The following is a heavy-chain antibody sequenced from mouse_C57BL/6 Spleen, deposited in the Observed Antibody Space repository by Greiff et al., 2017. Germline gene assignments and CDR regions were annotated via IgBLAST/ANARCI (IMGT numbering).Heavy chain of an antibody. CDR3: ARDGNFEGNYAMDY. D-gene: IGHD2-1*01. CDR2: IHPNSGST. V-gene: IGHV1-64*01. Sequence: VKLQQPGAELVKPGASVKLSCKASGYTFTSYWMHWVKQRPGQGLEWIGMIHPNSGSTNYNEKFKSKATLTVDKSSSTAYMQLSSLTSEDSAVYYCARDGNFEGNYAMDYWGQGTSVTVSS. J-gene: IGHJ4*01. CDR1: GYTFTSYW.